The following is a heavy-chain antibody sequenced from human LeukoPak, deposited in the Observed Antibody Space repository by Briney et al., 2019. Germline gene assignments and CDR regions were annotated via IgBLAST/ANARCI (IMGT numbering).Heavy chain of an antibody. V-gene: IGHV3-23*01. CDR1: GFTFSSYA. Sequence: GGSLRLSCAASGFTFSSYAMSWVRQAPGKGLEWVSPISDSGASTYYADSVKGRFTISRDNSKNTLYLQMNGLRVEDSAVYYCAKGGRGYSYGSLDYWGQGTLVTVSS. D-gene: IGHD5-18*01. CDR3: AKGGRGYSYGSLDY. J-gene: IGHJ4*02. CDR2: ISDSGAST.